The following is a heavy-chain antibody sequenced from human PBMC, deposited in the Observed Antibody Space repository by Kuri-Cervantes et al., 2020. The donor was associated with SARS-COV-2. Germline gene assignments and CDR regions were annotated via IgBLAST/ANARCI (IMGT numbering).Heavy chain of an antibody. V-gene: IGHV4-61*01. CDR2: IYHSGST. CDR1: GGSVSSGSDY. D-gene: IGHD2-2*01. CDR3: ARLAAPISLVFDV. Sequence: SETLSLTCTVSGGSVSSGSDYWSWIRQPPGKGLEWFGYIYHSGSTNYNPSLQSRVSLSIDTSKNQFSLKLSSVTAADTAIYYCARLAAPISLVFDVWGQGTAVTVSS. J-gene: IGHJ3*01.